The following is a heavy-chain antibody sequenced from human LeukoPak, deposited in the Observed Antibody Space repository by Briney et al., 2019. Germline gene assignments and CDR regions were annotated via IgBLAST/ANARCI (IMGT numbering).Heavy chain of an antibody. J-gene: IGHJ4*02. V-gene: IGHV3-7*04. CDR3: ARGGST. Sequence: GGSLRLSCAASGFTFSSSWMSWVRQAPGKGLEWVANIKPDGSEKYYVGSVEGRFTISRDNAKNSLYLQLSSLRVEDTAVYYCARGGSTRGQGTLVTVSS. D-gene: IGHD3-10*01. CDR2: IKPDGSEK. CDR1: GFTFSSSW.